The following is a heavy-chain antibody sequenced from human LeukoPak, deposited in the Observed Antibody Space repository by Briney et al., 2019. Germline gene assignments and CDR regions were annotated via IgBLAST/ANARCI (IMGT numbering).Heavy chain of an antibody. CDR3: ARDEVVAAPNYFGMVV. CDR1: GYTFTIYD. D-gene: IGHD2-15*01. Sequence: ASVTVSFTASGYTFTIYDVNWVRQATGQGLEWMGWMNPNSGNTGLAQKFQGRVTLTRDTSLSTAYMELSNLRSDDTAVYYCARDEVVAAPNYFGMVVWGQGTTVSVSS. CDR2: MNPNSGNT. J-gene: IGHJ6*02. V-gene: IGHV1-8*01.